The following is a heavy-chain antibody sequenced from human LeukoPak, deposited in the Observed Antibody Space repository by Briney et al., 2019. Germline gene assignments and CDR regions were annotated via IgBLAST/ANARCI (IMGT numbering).Heavy chain of an antibody. V-gene: IGHV3-53*04. CDR3: ARDRLPDIEGGMDV. CDR2: IYSGDTT. J-gene: IGHJ6*02. D-gene: IGHD2-15*01. CDR1: GLTLTNYA. Sequence: PGGSLRLSCAASGLTLTNYAIHWVRQAPGKGLEWVSVIYSGDTTYYADSVKGRFNISRHNTKNTLYLQMNSLRGEDTAVYYCARDRLPDIEGGMDVWGQGTTVTVSS.